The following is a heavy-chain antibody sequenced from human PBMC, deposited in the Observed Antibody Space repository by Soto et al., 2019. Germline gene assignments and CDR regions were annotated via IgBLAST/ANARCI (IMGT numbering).Heavy chain of an antibody. J-gene: IGHJ5*02. CDR2: VYHSGST. CDR1: GGPISTSSW. Sequence: SDTLSLTCAVSGGPISTSSWWSWVRQPPGKGLEWIGEVYHSGSTNYNPSFKSRVAMSVDKSKNQFSLKLSSVTAADTAVYYCARGGYSSSWYLDPWGQGTQVTVSS. V-gene: IGHV4-4*02. D-gene: IGHD6-13*01. CDR3: ARGGYSSSWYLDP.